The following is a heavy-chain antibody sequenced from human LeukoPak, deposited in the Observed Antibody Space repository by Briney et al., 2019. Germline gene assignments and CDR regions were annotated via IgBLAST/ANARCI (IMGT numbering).Heavy chain of an antibody. CDR3: ASGYGNYVTRFDS. V-gene: IGHV1-2*02. Sequence: ASVSVSCKASGYTFTDYYMHWVRQAPGQGLEWMGWINPNSGGTNYAQKFQGRVTMTRDTSISTAYLDLSRLTSDDTAVYYCASGYGNYVTRFDSWSQGTLFSASS. CDR1: GYTFTDYY. CDR2: INPNSGGT. D-gene: IGHD4-11*01. J-gene: IGHJ4*02.